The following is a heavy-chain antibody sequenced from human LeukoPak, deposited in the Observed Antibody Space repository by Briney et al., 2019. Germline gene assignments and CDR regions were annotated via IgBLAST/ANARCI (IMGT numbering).Heavy chain of an antibody. CDR1: GFTFSIYA. J-gene: IGHJ4*02. CDR2: ISGSGGST. D-gene: IGHD4-23*01. CDR3: AKFEGPSNTVVTFFDY. Sequence: GGSLRLSCAASGFTFSIYAMSWVRQAPGKGLEWVSAISGSGGSTYYADSVKGRFTISRDNSRNTLYLQMNSLRAEDTAVYYCAKFEGPSNTVVTFFDYWGQGTLVTVSS. V-gene: IGHV3-23*01.